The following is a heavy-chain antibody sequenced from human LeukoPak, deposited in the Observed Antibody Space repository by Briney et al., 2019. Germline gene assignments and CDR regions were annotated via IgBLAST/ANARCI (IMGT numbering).Heavy chain of an antibody. Sequence: SETLSLTCAVYGGSFSGYYWSWIRQPPGKGLEWIGEINHSGSTNYNPSLKSRVTISVDTSKNQFSLKLSSVTAADTAVYYCARGPTGTPGYFDYWGQGTLVTVSS. V-gene: IGHV4-34*01. CDR2: INHSGST. D-gene: IGHD1-1*01. J-gene: IGHJ4*02. CDR1: GGSFSGYY. CDR3: ARGPTGTPGYFDY.